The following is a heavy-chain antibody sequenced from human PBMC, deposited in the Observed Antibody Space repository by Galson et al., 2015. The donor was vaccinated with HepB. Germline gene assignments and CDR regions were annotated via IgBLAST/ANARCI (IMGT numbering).Heavy chain of an antibody. Sequence: QSGAEVKKPGESLKISCKGSGYSFTSYWIGWVRQMPGKGLEWMGIIYPGDSDTKYSPSFEGQVIMSADKSISTAYLQWSSLKASDTAMYYCARRGRVGSLPWFGANDYWGQGTLVTVSS. CDR3: ARRGRVGSLPWFGANDY. CDR1: GYSFTSYW. CDR2: IYPGDSDT. D-gene: IGHD3-10*01. J-gene: IGHJ4*02. V-gene: IGHV5-51*03.